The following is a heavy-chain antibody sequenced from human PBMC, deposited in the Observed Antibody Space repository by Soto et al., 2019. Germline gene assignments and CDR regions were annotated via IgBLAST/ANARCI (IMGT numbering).Heavy chain of an antibody. CDR1: GYTFTGYY. D-gene: IGHD3-16*02. V-gene: IGHV1-2*04. CDR2: INPNSGGT. CDR3: AREDIWGSYRHPPLDY. Sequence: ASVKVSCKASGYTFTGYYMHWVRQAPGQGLEWMGWINPNSGGTNYAQKFQGWVTMTRDTSISTAYMELSRLRSDDTAVYYCAREDIWGSYRHPPLDYWGQGTLVTVSS. J-gene: IGHJ4*02.